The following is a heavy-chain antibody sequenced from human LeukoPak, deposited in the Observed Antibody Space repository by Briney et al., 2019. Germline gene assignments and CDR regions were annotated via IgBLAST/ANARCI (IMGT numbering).Heavy chain of an antibody. CDR2: INAGNGNT. J-gene: IGHJ4*02. D-gene: IGHD5-18*01. V-gene: IGHV1-3*01. Sequence: GASVKVSCKASGYTFTSYAMHWVCQAPGQRLEWMGWINAGNGNTKYSQKFQGRVTITRDTSASTAYMELSSLRSEDTAVYYCARGYSYGYSFFDYWGQGTLVTVSS. CDR1: GYTFTSYA. CDR3: ARGYSYGYSFFDY.